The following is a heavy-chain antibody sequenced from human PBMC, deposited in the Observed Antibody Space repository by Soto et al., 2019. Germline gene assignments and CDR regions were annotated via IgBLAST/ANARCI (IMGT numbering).Heavy chain of an antibody. D-gene: IGHD3-10*01. CDR1: GGSISSGGYS. CDR3: ARDQNGSGNYYTRYFDY. J-gene: IGHJ4*02. V-gene: IGHV4-30-2*01. Sequence: TLPLTCAVSGGSISSGGYSWSWIRKPPGKGLEWIGYIYHSGSTYYNPSLKSRVTISVDRSKNQFSLNLSSVTAADTAVYYCARDQNGSGNYYTRYFDYWGQGTLVTVS. CDR2: IYHSGST.